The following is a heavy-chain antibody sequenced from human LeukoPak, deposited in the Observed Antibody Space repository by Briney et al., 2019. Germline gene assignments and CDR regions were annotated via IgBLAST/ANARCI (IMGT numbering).Heavy chain of an antibody. CDR2: IYHSGST. V-gene: IGHV4-30-2*01. Sequence: PSQTLSLTCAVSGGSISSGGYSWSWIRQPPGKGLEWIGYIYHSGSTYYNPSLKSRVTISVDRSKNQFSLKLSSATAADTAVYYCARGPVVRGVIANFDYWGQGTLVTVSS. D-gene: IGHD3-10*01. CDR3: ARGPVVRGVIANFDY. J-gene: IGHJ4*02. CDR1: GGSISSGGYS.